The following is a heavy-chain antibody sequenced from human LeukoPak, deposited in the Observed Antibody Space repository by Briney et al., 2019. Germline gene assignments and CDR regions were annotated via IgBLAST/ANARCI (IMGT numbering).Heavy chain of an antibody. Sequence: PSETLSLTCTVSGVSISSYYWSWIRQPPGKGLEWIGYIYHSGTTNYNPSLKSRVTISVDTSKSQFSLKLSSVTAADTAICYCARNIVGPRQVDYWGQGTLVTVSS. CDR3: ARNIVGPRQVDY. V-gene: IGHV4-59*01. J-gene: IGHJ4*02. CDR2: IYHSGTT. D-gene: IGHD1-26*01. CDR1: GVSISSYY.